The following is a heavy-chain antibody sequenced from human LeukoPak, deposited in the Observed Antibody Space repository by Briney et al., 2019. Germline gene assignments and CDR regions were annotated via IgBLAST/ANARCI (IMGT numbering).Heavy chain of an antibody. J-gene: IGHJ4*02. Sequence: GESLKISFKGSGXSFTSYCIGWVRQMPGKGLEWMGIIYPGDSDTRYSPSFQGQVTISADKSISTAYLQWSSLKASDTAMYYCARHSELAGDYWGQGTLVTVSS. CDR1: GXSFTSYC. CDR2: IYPGDSDT. CDR3: ARHSELAGDY. D-gene: IGHD1-1*01. V-gene: IGHV5-51*01.